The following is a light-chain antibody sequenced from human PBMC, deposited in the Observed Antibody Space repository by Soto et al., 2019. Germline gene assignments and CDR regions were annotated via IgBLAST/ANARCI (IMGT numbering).Light chain of an antibody. CDR1: GSDVRTYNL. CDR3: CSYAGDKTYV. J-gene: IGLJ1*01. V-gene: IGLV2-23*01. Sequence: QSLLTHPASLSGSPGQSITISCTVTGSDVRTYNLVSWYQQHPGKVPKLIIYEASKRPSGVSNRFSGSQPGNTASLTVSGLQAEDEADYYCCSYAGDKTYVFGSGTNVTVL. CDR2: EAS.